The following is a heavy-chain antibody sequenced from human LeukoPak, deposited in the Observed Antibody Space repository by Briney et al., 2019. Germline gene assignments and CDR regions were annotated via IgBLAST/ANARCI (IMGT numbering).Heavy chain of an antibody. CDR3: ARNRITIFGVVIIPNNWFDP. CDR2: IIPIFGTA. Sequence: SVKVSCKASGGTFSSYAISWLRQAPGQGLEWMGGIIPIFGTANYAQKFQGRVTITADESTSTAYMELSSLRSADTAVYYCARNRITIFGVVIIPNNWFDPWGQGTLVTVSS. V-gene: IGHV1-69*01. CDR1: GGTFSSYA. J-gene: IGHJ5*02. D-gene: IGHD3-3*01.